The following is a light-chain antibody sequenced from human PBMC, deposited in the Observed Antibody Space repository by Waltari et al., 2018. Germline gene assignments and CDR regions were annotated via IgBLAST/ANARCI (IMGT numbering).Light chain of an antibody. CDR2: DAS. V-gene: IGKV3-20*01. CDR3: QQYGNPALT. Sequence: WRASQSVSNNYLAWYQKKPGQAPRLLIYDASTRATGIPDRFSGSGSGTDFTLTISRLEPEDFAVYYCQQYGNPALTFGGGSKVEIK. CDR1: QSVSNNY. J-gene: IGKJ4*01.